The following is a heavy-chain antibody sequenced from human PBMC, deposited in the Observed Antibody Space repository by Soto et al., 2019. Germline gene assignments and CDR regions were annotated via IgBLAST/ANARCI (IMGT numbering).Heavy chain of an antibody. V-gene: IGHV1-2*04. D-gene: IGHD4-17*01. CDR1: GYTFTGYY. Sequence: QVQLVQSGAEVKKPGASVKVSCKASGYTFTGYYMHWVRQAPGQGLEWMGWSNPNSGGTNYGQKFQGWVTMTSDTSISTAYMELSRLRAHDTAVYYCALPVGPYGCNPGQFHYWGQGTLLTVSS. J-gene: IGHJ4*02. CDR3: ALPVGPYGCNPGQFHY. CDR2: SNPNSGGT.